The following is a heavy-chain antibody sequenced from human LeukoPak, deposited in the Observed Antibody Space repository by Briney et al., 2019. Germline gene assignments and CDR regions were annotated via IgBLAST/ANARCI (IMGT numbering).Heavy chain of an antibody. V-gene: IGHV3-48*04. CDR1: GFTFSSYS. D-gene: IGHD2-2*01. CDR3: GRVPATDYYSDYMDV. J-gene: IGHJ6*03. CDR2: ISSSSSTI. Sequence: GGSLRLSCAASGFTFSSYSMNWVRQAPGKGLEWVSYISSSSSTIYYADSVKGRFPISRDNAKNALYLQRNRLRARDTPVYYCGRVPATDYYSDYMDVWGKGTTATV.